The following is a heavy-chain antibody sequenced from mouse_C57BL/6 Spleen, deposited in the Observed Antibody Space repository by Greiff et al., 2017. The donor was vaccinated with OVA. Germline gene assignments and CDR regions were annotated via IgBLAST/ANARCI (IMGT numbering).Heavy chain of an antibody. J-gene: IGHJ1*03. D-gene: IGHD1-1*01. CDR3: ARSDYYGSSVGYFDV. CDR1: GYTFTSYW. Sequence: QVQLQQPGAELVKPGASVKLSCKASGYTFTSYWMQWVKQRPGQGLEWIGEIDPSDSYTNYNQKFKGKATLTVDTSSSTAYMQLSSLTSEDSAVYYCARSDYYGSSVGYFDVWGTGTTVTVSS. V-gene: IGHV1-50*01. CDR2: IDPSDSYT.